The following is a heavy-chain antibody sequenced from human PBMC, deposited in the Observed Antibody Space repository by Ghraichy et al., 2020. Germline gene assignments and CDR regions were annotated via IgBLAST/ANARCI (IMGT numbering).Heavy chain of an antibody. CDR2: IYYSGST. Sequence: SETLSLTCTVSGDSISTYYWSWIRQPPGKGLEWIGYIYYSGSTNYNPSLKSRVTISVDTSKNQFSLTLSSVTAADTAVYYCARVPTGGPGREAIDYWGQGPPVTHCS. D-gene: IGHD3-10*01. CDR1: GDSISTYY. J-gene: IGHJ4*02. CDR3: ARVPTGGPGREAIDY. V-gene: IGHV4-59*01.